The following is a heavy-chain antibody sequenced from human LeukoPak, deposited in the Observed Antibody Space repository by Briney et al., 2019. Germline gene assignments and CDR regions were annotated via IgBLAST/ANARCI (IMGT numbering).Heavy chain of an antibody. CDR1: GFTFTNHI. CDR2: IATDGSQT. J-gene: IGHJ3*01. D-gene: IGHD1-14*01. Sequence: GGSLRLSCAASGFTFTNHIMHWVRQAPGKGLEWVASIATDGSQTFYRGSVKGRFTISRDNSENKLYLQMNSLRAEDTAVCFRVRERQDTIVHTGAFDFWGQGTMLSVSS. V-gene: IGHV3-30-3*01. CDR3: VRERQDTIVHTGAFDF.